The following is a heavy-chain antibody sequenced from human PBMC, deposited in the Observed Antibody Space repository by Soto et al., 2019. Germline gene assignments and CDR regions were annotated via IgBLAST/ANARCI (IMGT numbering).Heavy chain of an antibody. V-gene: IGHV3-23*01. D-gene: IGHD4-17*01. Sequence: TGGSLRLSCAASGFTFSSYAMSWVRQAPGKGLEWVSAISGNGGSIYYADSVKGRFTIFSDNSKNTLYLQMNSLRAEDTAVYYCARTAQATTVTPYYFDYWGQGTLVTVSS. CDR3: ARTAQATTVTPYYFDY. CDR1: GFTFSSYA. CDR2: ISGNGGSI. J-gene: IGHJ4*02.